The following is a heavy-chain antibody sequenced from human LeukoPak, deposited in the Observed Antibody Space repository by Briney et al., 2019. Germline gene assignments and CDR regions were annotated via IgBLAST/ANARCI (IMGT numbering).Heavy chain of an antibody. D-gene: IGHD3-3*02. V-gene: IGHV1-3*01. J-gene: IGHJ4*02. CDR1: GYTFTSYA. CDR2: INAGNGNT. CDR3: ARTIRQNYFDY. Sequence: ASVTVSCKASGYTFTSYAMHWVRQAPGQRLEWMGWINAGNGNTKYSQRFQGRVTITRDTSASTAYMELSSLRSEDTAVYYCARTIRQNYFDYWGQGTLVTVSS.